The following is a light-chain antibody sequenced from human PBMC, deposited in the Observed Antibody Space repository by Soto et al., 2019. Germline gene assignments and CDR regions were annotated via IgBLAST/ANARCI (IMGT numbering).Light chain of an antibody. CDR2: GAS. CDR1: QSVSSN. CDR3: QQYNNWPST. V-gene: IGKV3-15*01. J-gene: IGKJ5*01. Sequence: EIVMTQSPATLSVSPGERATLSCRASQSVSSNLAWYQQKPGQAPRLLIYGASTRATGIPARFSGSGSGTEFTLTISSLQSEDCAVYYCQQYNNWPSTFGQGTRLEIK.